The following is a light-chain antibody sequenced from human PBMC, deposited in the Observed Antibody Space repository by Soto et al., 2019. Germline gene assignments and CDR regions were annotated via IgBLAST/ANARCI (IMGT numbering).Light chain of an antibody. CDR3: LKYNSAPRT. J-gene: IGKJ1*01. V-gene: IGKV1-27*01. CDR1: RVIGDY. CDR2: PAA. Sequence: DVQMTQSPSSLSASVGDRDISTCRASRVIGDYLAWYQQKSGKVPKILIYPAATLQSGVSSRFSGSGSGTDFTLTISSVQPEDVATDYCLKYNSAPRTCGQGTKVAI.